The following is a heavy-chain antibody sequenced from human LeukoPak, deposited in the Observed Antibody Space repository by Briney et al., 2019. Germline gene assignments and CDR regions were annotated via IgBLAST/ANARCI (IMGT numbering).Heavy chain of an antibody. D-gene: IGHD3-22*01. CDR3: ARTRITMIVAVPAHYYYMDV. V-gene: IGHV1-2*02. J-gene: IGHJ6*03. Sequence: ASVKVSCKASGYTFTGYYMHWVRQAPGQGLEWMGWINPNSGGTNYAQKFQGRVTMTRDTSISTAYMELSRLRSDDTAVYYCARTRITMIVAVPAHYYYMDVWGKGTTVTVSS. CDR2: INPNSGGT. CDR1: GYTFTGYY.